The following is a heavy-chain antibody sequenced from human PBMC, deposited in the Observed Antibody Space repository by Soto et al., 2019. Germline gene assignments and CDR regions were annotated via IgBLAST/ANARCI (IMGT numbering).Heavy chain of an antibody. CDR3: ARDLSGGYDSNWFDP. CDR2: ISSSSSYT. D-gene: IGHD5-12*01. Sequence: QVQLVESGGGLVKPGGSLRLSCAASGFTFSDYYMSWIRQAPGKGLEWVSYISSSSSYTNYADSVKGRFTISRDNAKNSLYLQMNSLRAEDTAVYYCARDLSGGYDSNWFDPWGQGTLVTVSS. J-gene: IGHJ5*02. V-gene: IGHV3-11*06. CDR1: GFTFSDYY.